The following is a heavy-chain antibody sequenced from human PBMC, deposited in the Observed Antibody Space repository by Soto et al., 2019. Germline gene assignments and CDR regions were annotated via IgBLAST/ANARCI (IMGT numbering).Heavy chain of an antibody. V-gene: IGHV5-51*01. Sequence: LGESLKISCKGSGYSFTSYWIGWVRQMPGKGLEWMGIIYPGDSDTRYSPSFQGQVTISADKSISTAYLQWSSLKASDTAMYYCARPLLPLVGATTGYDAFDIWGQGTMVTVSS. D-gene: IGHD1-26*01. CDR3: ARPLLPLVGATTGYDAFDI. CDR2: IYPGDSDT. CDR1: GYSFTSYW. J-gene: IGHJ3*02.